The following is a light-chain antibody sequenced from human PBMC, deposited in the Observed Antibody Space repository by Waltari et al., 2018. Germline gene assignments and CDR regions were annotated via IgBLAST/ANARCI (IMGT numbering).Light chain of an antibody. J-gene: IGKJ4*01. CDR1: QSLLHRDGKTY. Sequence: DIVMTQTPPSLSVSPGQPAFISCKSSQSLLHRDGKTYLYWYPKMPGQSPQLLISEVSSRFSGVPYRFSGSGSGTDFTLKISRVEAEDVGLYYCMQGVHLPLTFGGGTKVEIQ. CDR2: EVS. V-gene: IGKV2-29*03. CDR3: MQGVHLPLT.